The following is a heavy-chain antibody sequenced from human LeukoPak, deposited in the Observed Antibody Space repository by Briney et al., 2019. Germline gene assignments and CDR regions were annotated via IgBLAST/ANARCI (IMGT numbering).Heavy chain of an antibody. CDR3: ARSRYSSSWFDY. V-gene: IGHV3-53*01. CDR1: GFIVSSNY. D-gene: IGHD6-13*01. Sequence: PGGSLRLSCAASGFIVSSNYMSWVRQAPGKGLEWVSVIYGGGSTNYADSVKGRFTISRDNSKNTLYLQMNSLRAEDTAVYYCARSRYSSSWFDYWGQGTLVTVSS. J-gene: IGHJ4*02. CDR2: IYGGGST.